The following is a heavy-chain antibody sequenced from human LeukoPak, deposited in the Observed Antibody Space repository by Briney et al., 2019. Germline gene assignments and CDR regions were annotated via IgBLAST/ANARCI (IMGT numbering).Heavy chain of an antibody. CDR1: GYTLTELS. D-gene: IGHD3-9*01. Sequence: ASVKVSCKVSGYTLTELSMHWVRQAPGRGLEWMGGFDPEDGETIYAQKFQGRVTMTEDTPTDTAYMELSSLRSEDTAVYYCARSVLQSFEIDYWGQGTPVTVSS. CDR2: FDPEDGET. V-gene: IGHV1-24*01. CDR3: ARSVLQSFEIDY. J-gene: IGHJ4*02.